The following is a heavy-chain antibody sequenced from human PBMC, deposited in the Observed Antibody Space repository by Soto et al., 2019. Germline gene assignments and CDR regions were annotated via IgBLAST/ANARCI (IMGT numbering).Heavy chain of an antibody. D-gene: IGHD3-3*01. J-gene: IGHJ4*01. CDR2: ISWDGGTI. CDR1: GFTFDDYA. V-gene: IGHV3-9*01. Sequence: EVQLVGSGGGLAQPGRSLRLSCATSGFTFDDYAMHWVWQAPGKGLEWVSGISWDGGTIGYADSVKGRFTISRDNAKNSLFMEMNTLRPEDTAIYFCAKDLFQYDFWSGYQKWGHGPLVTVSS. CDR3: AKDLFQYDFWSGYQK.